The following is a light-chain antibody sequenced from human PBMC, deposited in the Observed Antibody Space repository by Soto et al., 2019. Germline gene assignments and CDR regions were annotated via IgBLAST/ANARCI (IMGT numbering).Light chain of an antibody. CDR2: GAS. V-gene: IGKV3-15*01. Sequence: TQSPATLSVSPGERATLSCRASQSVSSNLAWYQQKPGQAPRLLIYGASTRATGIPARCSGSGSGTEFTLTISRLQSEDFAVYYCQQYNNWPFTFGPGTKVDIK. J-gene: IGKJ3*01. CDR3: QQYNNWPFT. CDR1: QSVSSN.